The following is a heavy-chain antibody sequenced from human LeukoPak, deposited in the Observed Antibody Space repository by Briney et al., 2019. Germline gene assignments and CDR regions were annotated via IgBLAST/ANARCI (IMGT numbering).Heavy chain of an antibody. D-gene: IGHD5-12*01. J-gene: IGHJ1*01. CDR2: IYNSGNT. CDR1: GYSISSYY. CDR3: ARTRGYSGYDLQH. V-gene: IGHV4-59*01. Sequence: SETLSLTCAVSGYSISSYYWSWIRQPPGKALEWIGYIYNSGNTDYNPSLKSRVTISVDTSKNQFSLKVSSVTAADTAVYYCARTRGYSGYDLQHWGQGTLVTVSS.